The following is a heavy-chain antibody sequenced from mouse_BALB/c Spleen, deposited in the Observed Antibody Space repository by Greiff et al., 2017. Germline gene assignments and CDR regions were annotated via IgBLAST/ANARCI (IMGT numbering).Heavy chain of an antibody. V-gene: IGHV3-2*02. CDR2: ISYSGST. CDR3: ARGDYPLAY. Sequence: EVKLVESGPGLVKPSQSLSLTCTVTGYSITSDYAWNWIRQFPGNKLEWMGYISYSGSTSYNPSLKSRISITRDTSKNQFFLQLNSVTTEDTATYYCARGDYPLAYWGQGTLVTVSA. D-gene: IGHD2-4*01. J-gene: IGHJ3*01. CDR1: GYSITSDYA.